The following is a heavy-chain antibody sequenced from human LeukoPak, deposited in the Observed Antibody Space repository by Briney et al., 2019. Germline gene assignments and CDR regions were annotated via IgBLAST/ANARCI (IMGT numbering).Heavy chain of an antibody. CDR3: ARDSGGYYDSSGYYYLSYFDY. Sequence: GGSLRLSCAASGFIFSNYAMSWVRQGPGKGLEWVSIISATGGSTFYADSAKGRFIISRDNLENTLHLQMNSLRAEDTAVYYCARDSGGYYDSSGYYYLSYFDYWGQGTLVTVSS. CDR2: ISATGGST. D-gene: IGHD3-22*01. V-gene: IGHV3-23*01. J-gene: IGHJ4*02. CDR1: GFIFSNYA.